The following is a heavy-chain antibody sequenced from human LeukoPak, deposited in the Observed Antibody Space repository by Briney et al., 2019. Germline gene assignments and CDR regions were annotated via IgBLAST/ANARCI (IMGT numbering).Heavy chain of an antibody. J-gene: IGHJ5*02. CDR1: GFSFSNYW. CDR3: ARDGVEFYNWFDP. V-gene: IGHV3-74*01. CDR2: INSDGSST. Sequence: GGSLRLSCAASGFSFSNYWMHWVRHAPGKGLVWVSRINSDGSSTTYADSVKGRFTISRDNAKNTLYLQMNSLRAEDTAVYYCARDGVEFYNWFDPWGQGTLATVSS. D-gene: IGHD2-21*01.